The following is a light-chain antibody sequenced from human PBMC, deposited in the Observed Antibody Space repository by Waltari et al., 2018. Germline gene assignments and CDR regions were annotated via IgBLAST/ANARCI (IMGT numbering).Light chain of an antibody. Sequence: QSALTQPPSASGSPGQSVTISCTGTSTDVGVYNYVSWYQQHPGRAPKLMIDEVSKRPSGVPDRFSGSKSGNTASLTVSGLQAEDEADYYCISYAGSDNLIFGGGTKLTVL. CDR3: ISYAGSDNLI. CDR1: STDVGVYNY. V-gene: IGLV2-8*01. J-gene: IGLJ2*01. CDR2: EVS.